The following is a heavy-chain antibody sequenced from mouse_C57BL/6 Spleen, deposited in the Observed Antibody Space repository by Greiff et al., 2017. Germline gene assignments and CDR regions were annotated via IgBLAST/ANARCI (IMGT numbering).Heavy chain of an antibody. J-gene: IGHJ2*01. CDR2: FYPGSGSI. Sequence: VKLQQSGAELVKPAASVKLTCKVSGYSFTEYTIHWVKQRSGQGLEWIGWFYPGSGSIKYNEKFKDKATFTADKSSRPVYMELSRLTSDDSAFYICARHEYGYFDYWGQGTTLTVSS. V-gene: IGHV1-62-2*01. CDR3: ARHEYGYFDY. D-gene: IGHD1-1*01. CDR1: GYSFTEYT.